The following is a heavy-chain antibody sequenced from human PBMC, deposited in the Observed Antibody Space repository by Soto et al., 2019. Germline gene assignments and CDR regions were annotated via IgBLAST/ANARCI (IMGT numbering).Heavy chain of an antibody. CDR2: IRSKANSYAT. J-gene: IGHJ6*02. CDR3: TRLWELLGLNYYYYGMDV. CDR1: GFTFSGSA. Sequence: PGGSLRLSCAASGFTFSGSAMHWVRQASGKGLEWVGRIRSKANSYATAYAASVKGRFTISRDGSKHTAYLQMNSLKTEDTAVYYCTRLWELLGLNYYYYGMDVWGQGTTVTVSS. V-gene: IGHV3-73*01. D-gene: IGHD1-26*01.